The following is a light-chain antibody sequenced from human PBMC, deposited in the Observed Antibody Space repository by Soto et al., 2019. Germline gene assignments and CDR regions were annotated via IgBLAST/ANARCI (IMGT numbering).Light chain of an antibody. CDR3: QHYDPLPPLS. CDR2: DAS. V-gene: IGKV1-33*01. Sequence: DIQMTQSPSSLSASVGDRVTITCQASQDIRNYLNWYQQKPGKAPNLLIYDASNLRAGVPSRFSGSGSGTEFTFTISSLQPDDIATYYCQHYDPLPPLSFGGGTKVEIK. CDR1: QDIRNY. J-gene: IGKJ4*01.